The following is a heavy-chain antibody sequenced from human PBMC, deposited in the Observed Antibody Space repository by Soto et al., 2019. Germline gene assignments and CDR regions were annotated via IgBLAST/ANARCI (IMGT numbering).Heavy chain of an antibody. CDR3: AVTQYYYDSSGLGY. CDR2: IYHSGST. CDR1: GGSISSSNW. J-gene: IGHJ4*02. D-gene: IGHD3-22*01. Sequence: QVQLQESGPGLVKPSGTLSLTCAVSGGSISSSNWWSWVRQPPGKGLEWIGEIYHSGSTNNNPSLMSRVRISVDKSKTQVSLKLSSVTAADTAVYYCAVTQYYYDSSGLGYWGQGTLVTVSS. V-gene: IGHV4-4*02.